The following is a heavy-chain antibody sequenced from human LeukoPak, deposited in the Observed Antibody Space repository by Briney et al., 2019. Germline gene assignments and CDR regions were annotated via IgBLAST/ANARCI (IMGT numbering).Heavy chain of an antibody. V-gene: IGHV3-74*01. CDR1: GFTFSSYW. CDR3: AKDLSSGSSIYGMDV. D-gene: IGHD3-10*02. J-gene: IGHJ6*02. CDR2: INNDGSTT. Sequence: GGSLRLSCAVPGFTFSSYWMHWVRQAPGKGLMWVSRINNDGSTTAYADSVKGRFTISRDNSKNTLYLQMNSLRAEDTAVYYCAKDLSSGSSIYGMDVWGQGTMVTVSS.